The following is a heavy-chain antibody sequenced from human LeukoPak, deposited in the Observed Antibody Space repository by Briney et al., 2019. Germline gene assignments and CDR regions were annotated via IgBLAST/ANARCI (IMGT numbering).Heavy chain of an antibody. CDR3: ARDGGYCDNFDCHASMSI. CDR2: MYPSSTYK. CDR1: GYFFCGYS. J-gene: IGHJ6*04. D-gene: IGHD2-15*01. Sequence: PVGSLRLSCADPGYFFCGYSMEWVRQAPGKGLEWGSSMYPSSTYKYYEKSERGRLTISRDNTKDSLYLQMDSLRAEDTAVYYCARDGGYCDNFDCHASMSIWGKGTTVTVSS. V-gene: IGHV3-21*01.